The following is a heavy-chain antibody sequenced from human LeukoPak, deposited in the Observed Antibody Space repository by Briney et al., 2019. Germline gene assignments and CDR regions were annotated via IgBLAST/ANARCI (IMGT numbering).Heavy chain of an antibody. V-gene: IGHV3-15*01. CDR2: IKSKTDGGTK. CDR1: GFTFSNAW. Sequence: GGSLRLSCAASGFTFSNAWMSWVRQAPGKGLEWVGRIKSKTDGGTKDYAAPVKGRFTISRDDSKNTLYLQMTSLKTEDTAVYCCTTDERGVVDYWGQGTLVTVSS. J-gene: IGHJ4*02. CDR3: TTDERGVVDY. D-gene: IGHD3-10*01.